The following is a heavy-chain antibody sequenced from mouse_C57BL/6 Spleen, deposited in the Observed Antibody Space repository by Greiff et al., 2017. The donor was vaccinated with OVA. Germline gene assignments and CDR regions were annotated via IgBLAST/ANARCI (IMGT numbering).Heavy chain of an antibody. CDR3: ARSDYDPFAY. D-gene: IGHD2-4*01. V-gene: IGHV1-81*01. J-gene: IGHJ3*01. CDR2: IYPRSGNT. CDR1: GYTFTSYG. Sequence: QVQLKQSGAELARPGASVKLSCKASGYTFTSYGISWVKQRTGQGLEWIGEIYPRSGNTYYNEKFKGKATLTADKSSSTAYMELRSLTSEDSAVYFCARSDYDPFAYWGQGTLVTVSA.